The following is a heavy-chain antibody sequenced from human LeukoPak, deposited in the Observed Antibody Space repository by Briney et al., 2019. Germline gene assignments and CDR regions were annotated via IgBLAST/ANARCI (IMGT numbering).Heavy chain of an antibody. Sequence: TSETLSLTCTVSGGSISSYYWSWIRQPPGKGLEWIGYIYYSGSTNYNPSLKSRVTISVDTSKNQFSLKLSSVTAADTAVYYCARRGGSGRSFDYWGQGTLVTVSS. V-gene: IGHV4-59*01. D-gene: IGHD3-10*01. J-gene: IGHJ4*02. CDR3: ARRGGSGRSFDY. CDR2: IYYSGST. CDR1: GGSISSYY.